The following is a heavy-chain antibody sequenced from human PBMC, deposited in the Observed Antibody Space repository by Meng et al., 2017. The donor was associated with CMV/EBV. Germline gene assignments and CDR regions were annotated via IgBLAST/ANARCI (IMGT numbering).Heavy chain of an antibody. CDR3: ASGPPWARRYCSSTSCYTGWYFDL. J-gene: IGHJ2*01. CDR2: IIHKFGTA. Sequence: IRRVGQASGKGLEWMGGIIHKFGTANNEKKYKGREKIKTDEATSKAYMELSSLRSEDTAVYYCASGPPWARRYCSSTSCYTGWYFDLWGRGTLVTVSS. D-gene: IGHD2-2*02. V-gene: IGHV1-69*05.